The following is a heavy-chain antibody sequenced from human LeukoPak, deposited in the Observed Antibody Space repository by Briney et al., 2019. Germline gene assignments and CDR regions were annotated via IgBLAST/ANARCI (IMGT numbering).Heavy chain of an antibody. D-gene: IGHD3-10*01. V-gene: IGHV1-69*13. CDR2: IIPIFGTA. Sequence: ASVKVSCKASGYTFTSYGISWVRQAPGQRLEWMGGIIPIFGTANYAQKFQGRVTITADESTSTAYMELSSLRSEDTAVYYCASSLWFGELLTSYYYGMDVWGQGTTVTVSS. CDR1: GYTFTSYG. J-gene: IGHJ6*02. CDR3: ASSLWFGELLTSYYYGMDV.